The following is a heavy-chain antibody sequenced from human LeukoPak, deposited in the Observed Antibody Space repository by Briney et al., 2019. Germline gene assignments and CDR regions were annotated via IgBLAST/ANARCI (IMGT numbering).Heavy chain of an antibody. CDR3: ALLGGYSGFDY. Sequence: GRSLRLSCAASGITFSNYGMHWARQAPGKGLEWVAVISDDGANLHYADSVKGRFTISRDNSKNTLILNMNSLRAEDTAVYYCALLGGYSGFDYWGQGILVTVSS. J-gene: IGHJ4*02. D-gene: IGHD5-12*01. CDR1: GITFSNYG. CDR2: ISDDGANL. V-gene: IGHV3-30*03.